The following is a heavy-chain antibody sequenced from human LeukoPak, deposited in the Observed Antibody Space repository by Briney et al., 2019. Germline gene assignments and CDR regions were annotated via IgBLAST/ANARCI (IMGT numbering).Heavy chain of an antibody. Sequence: SETLSLTCTVPGGSISSGGYYWSWIRQHPGKGLEWIGYIYYSGSTYYNPSPKSRVTISVYTSKNQFSLKLSSVTAADTAVYYCARVGVDTATEHAFDIWGQGTMVTVSS. CDR3: ARVGVDTATEHAFDI. D-gene: IGHD5-18*01. V-gene: IGHV4-31*03. CDR1: GGSISSGGYY. CDR2: IYYSGST. J-gene: IGHJ3*02.